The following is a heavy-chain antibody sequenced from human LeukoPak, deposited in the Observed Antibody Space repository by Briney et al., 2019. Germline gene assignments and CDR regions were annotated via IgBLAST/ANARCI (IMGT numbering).Heavy chain of an antibody. V-gene: IGHV4-39*01. Sequence: SETLSLTCTVSGGSISSRSYYWGWIRQPPGKGLEWIGTIYYSGSTYYNPSLKSRVTISLESSKNQFSLKLSSVTAADTAVYYCARRFSGSTNRDFDCWGQGTLVTVSS. CDR3: ARRFSGSTNRDFDC. J-gene: IGHJ4*02. D-gene: IGHD2-8*01. CDR1: GGSISSRSYY. CDR2: IYYSGST.